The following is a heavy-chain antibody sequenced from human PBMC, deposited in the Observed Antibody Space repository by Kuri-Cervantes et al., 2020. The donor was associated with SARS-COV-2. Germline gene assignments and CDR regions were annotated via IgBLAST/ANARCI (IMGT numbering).Heavy chain of an antibody. CDR1: SGCISSISYY. V-gene: IGHV4-39*01. Sequence: SETLSLTCTVCSGCISSISYYWGLILQPPGKGLEWSGSFYYSGCTYYNPSLKSRVTISVDTSQNQFSLKLSSVTAADTAVYYCARPGQWLDQTQFDYWGQGTLVTVSS. J-gene: IGHJ4*02. CDR3: ARPGQWLDQTQFDY. D-gene: IGHD6-19*01. CDR2: FYYSGCT.